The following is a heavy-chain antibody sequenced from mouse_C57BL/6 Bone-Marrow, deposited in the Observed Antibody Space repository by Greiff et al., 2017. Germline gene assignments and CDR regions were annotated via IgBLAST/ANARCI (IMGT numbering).Heavy chain of an antibody. V-gene: IGHV1-54*01. Sequence: QVQLQQSGAELVRPGTSVKVSCKASGYAFTNYLIEWVKQRPGQGLEWIGVINPGSGGTNYNEKFKGKATLTADKSSSTAYMQLSSLTSEDSAVYFCARVGVWKYYSNLVFGYWGQGTTLTVSS. D-gene: IGHD2-5*01. CDR1: GYAFTNYL. CDR2: INPGSGGT. J-gene: IGHJ2*01. CDR3: ARVGVWKYYSNLVFGY.